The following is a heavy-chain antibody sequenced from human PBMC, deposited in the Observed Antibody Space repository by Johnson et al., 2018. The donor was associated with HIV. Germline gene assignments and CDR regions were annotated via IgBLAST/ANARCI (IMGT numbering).Heavy chain of an antibody. CDR1: GFTFSNAW. CDR2: IKSKTDGGTI. Sequence: EVQLVESGGDLVEPGESLRLSCVASGFTFSNAWMHWVRQAPGKGLEWVGRIKSKTDGGTIDYAAPVKGRFTISRDDSKNTLYLQMNSLRAEDTAVYYCARDNLRQLDAFDIWGQGTMVTVSS. V-gene: IGHV3-15*01. D-gene: IGHD3-16*01. CDR3: ARDNLRQLDAFDI. J-gene: IGHJ3*02.